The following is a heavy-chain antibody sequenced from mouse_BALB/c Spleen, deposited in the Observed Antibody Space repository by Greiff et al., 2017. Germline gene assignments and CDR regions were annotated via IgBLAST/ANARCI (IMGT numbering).Heavy chain of an antibody. CDR1: GFTFSSYY. D-gene: IGHD4-1*01. V-gene: IGHV5-6-2*01. J-gene: IGHJ2*01. CDR2: INSNGGST. CDR3: ARQGDWDDFDY. Sequence: EVHLLESGGGLVKLGGSLKLSCAASGFTFSSYYMSWVRQTPEKRLELVAAINSNGGSTYYPDTVKGRFTISRDNAKNTLYLQMSSLKSEDTALYYCARQGDWDDFDYWGQGTTLTVSS.